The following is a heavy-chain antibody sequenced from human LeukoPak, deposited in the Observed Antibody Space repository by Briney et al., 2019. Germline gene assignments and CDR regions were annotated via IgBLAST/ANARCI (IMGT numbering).Heavy chain of an antibody. Sequence: PGGSLRLSCAASGFTFSSYSMNWVRQAPGKGLEWVLSISSSSSYIYYADSVKGRFTISRDNAKNSLYLQMNSLRAEDTAVYYCASNDYVWGSYREGDNWFDPWGQGTLVTVSS. V-gene: IGHV3-21*01. CDR2: ISSSSSYI. J-gene: IGHJ5*02. CDR3: ASNDYVWGSYREGDNWFDP. CDR1: GFTFSSYS. D-gene: IGHD3-16*02.